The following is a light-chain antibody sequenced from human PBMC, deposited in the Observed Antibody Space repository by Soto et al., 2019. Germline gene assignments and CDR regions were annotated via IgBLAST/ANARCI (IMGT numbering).Light chain of an antibody. J-gene: IGLJ2*01. V-gene: IGLV2-18*02. CDR3: SSFTSSSTLV. CDR1: SSDVGSYNR. CDR2: DVS. Sequence: QSALTQPPSVSGSPGQSVTISCTGTSSDVGSYNRVSWYQQPPGTAPKFMIYDVSNRPSGVPDRFSGSKSGNTASLTISGLQAEDEADYYCSSFTSSSTLVFGGGTKLTVL.